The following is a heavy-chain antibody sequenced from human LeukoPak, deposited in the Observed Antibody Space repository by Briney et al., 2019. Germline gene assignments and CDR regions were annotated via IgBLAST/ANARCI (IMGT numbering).Heavy chain of an antibody. D-gene: IGHD3-3*01. CDR1: GFTFSSYG. J-gene: IGHJ4*02. V-gene: IGHV3-30*18. Sequence: GGSLRLSCAASGFTFSSYGMHWVRQAPGKGLEWVAVISYDGSNKYYADSVKGRFTISRDNSKNTLYLQMNSLRAEDTAVYYCAKEVLSDYDFWSGYPHHFDYWGQGTLVTVSS. CDR2: ISYDGSNK. CDR3: AKEVLSDYDFWSGYPHHFDY.